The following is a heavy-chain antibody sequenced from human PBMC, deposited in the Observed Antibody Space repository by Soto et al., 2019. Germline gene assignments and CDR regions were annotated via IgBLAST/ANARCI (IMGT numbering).Heavy chain of an antibody. CDR1: VDSVSSSSVT. Sequence: SQTVSLTYVISVDSVSSSSVTWNWIRQSPSRGLEWLGRAYYRSKWYNDYAESVKSRITINPVTSKNQFSLHLNSVTPEDTAVYYCVRLIGNSWLDFWGQGTLVTAPQ. CDR2: AYYRSKWYN. J-gene: IGHJ5*01. CDR3: VRLIGNSWLDF. D-gene: IGHD1-26*01. V-gene: IGHV6-1*01.